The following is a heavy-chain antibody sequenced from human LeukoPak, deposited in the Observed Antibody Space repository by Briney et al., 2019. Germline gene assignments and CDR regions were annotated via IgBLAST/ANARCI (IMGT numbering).Heavy chain of an antibody. D-gene: IGHD4-11*01. J-gene: IGHJ4*02. CDR2: IYHSGTS. CDR1: GYSISGGFY. CDR3: ARLIRDYRQYYFDF. V-gene: IGHV4-38-2*02. Sequence: SETLSLTCTVSGYSISGGFYWDWIRQPPGKGLEWIGSIYHSGTSYYNPSLMSRVTISVDTSKNQFSLDLTSVTAADAAVYYCARLIRDYRQYYFDFWGQGTLVTVSS.